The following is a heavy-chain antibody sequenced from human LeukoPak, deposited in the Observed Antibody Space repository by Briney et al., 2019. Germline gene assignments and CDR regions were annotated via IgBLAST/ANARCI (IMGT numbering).Heavy chain of an antibody. CDR1: GGTFNSYA. Sequence: SVKVSCKASGGTFNSYAISWVRQAPGQGLEWMGGIIPIFGTTNYARKFRGRVTLTADKSTRTAYMELSSLRSEDTAVYYCARGAFGGATTNWGQGTLVTVSS. V-gene: IGHV1-69*06. CDR3: ARGAFGGATTN. CDR2: IIPIFGTT. D-gene: IGHD3-16*01. J-gene: IGHJ4*02.